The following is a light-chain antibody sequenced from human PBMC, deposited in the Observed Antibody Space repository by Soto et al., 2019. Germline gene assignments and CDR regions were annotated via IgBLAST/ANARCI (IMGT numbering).Light chain of an antibody. V-gene: IGKV3-11*01. CDR1: QDVDSY. CDR2: DAS. CDR3: QQLNTWPFT. J-gene: IGKJ3*01. Sequence: EILLTQSPATLSLSPGERATLSCRASQDVDSYLAWYQQTPGQAPRLLIYDASNRAPGIPARFSGSGSGTDFTLTISSLAPEDFAVYYCQQLNTWPFTFGPGTKVDIK.